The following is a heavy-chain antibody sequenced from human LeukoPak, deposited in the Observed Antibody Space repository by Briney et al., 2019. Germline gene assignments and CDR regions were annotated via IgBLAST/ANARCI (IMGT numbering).Heavy chain of an antibody. Sequence: PSEPLSLTCTVSGGSISSSSYYWGWIRQPPGKGLEWIGSIYYSGSTYYNPSLKSRVTISVDTSKNQFSLKLSSVTAADTAVYYCARLRKWLADYWGQGTLVTVSS. J-gene: IGHJ4*02. V-gene: IGHV4-39*01. CDR2: IYYSGST. CDR1: GGSISSSSYY. CDR3: ARLRKWLADY. D-gene: IGHD6-19*01.